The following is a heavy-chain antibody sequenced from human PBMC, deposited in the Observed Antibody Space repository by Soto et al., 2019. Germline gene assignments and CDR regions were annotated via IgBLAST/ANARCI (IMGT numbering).Heavy chain of an antibody. Sequence: GGSLRLSCAASGFTFSSYWMSWVRQAPGKGLEWVSSISSSSSYIYYADSVKGRFTISRDNAKNSLYLQMNSLRAEDTAVYYCARDYYSSNWENGYYYYAMDVWGQGTTVTVSS. CDR3: ARDYYSSNWENGYYYYAMDV. CDR2: ISSSSSYI. V-gene: IGHV3-21*01. D-gene: IGHD6-13*01. J-gene: IGHJ6*02. CDR1: GFTFSSYW.